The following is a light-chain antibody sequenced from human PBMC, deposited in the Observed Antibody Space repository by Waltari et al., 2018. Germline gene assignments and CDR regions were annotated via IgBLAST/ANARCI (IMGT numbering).Light chain of an antibody. V-gene: IGKV3-11*01. J-gene: IGKJ1*01. CDR1: PSVSSY. Sequence: EIVLTQSPATLSLSPGERATLACRASPSVSSYLAWYQPKPGQAPRLLIYDGSNRATGTPARFSGSGSGTDFTRTISSLEPEYLAVYYCQQRSNWPRTFGQGTKVEIK. CDR3: QQRSNWPRT. CDR2: DGS.